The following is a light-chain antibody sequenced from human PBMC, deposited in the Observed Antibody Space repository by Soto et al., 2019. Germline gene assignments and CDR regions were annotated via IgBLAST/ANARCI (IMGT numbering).Light chain of an antibody. Sequence: QPALTQPASGSGSPGQSITISCTGTSSDVGGYDYVSWYQQHPGKAPKLMIYDVTNRPSGVSNRFSGSKSGNTASLTISGLQAEDEADYYCISYASINTYVFGTGTKVTVL. J-gene: IGLJ1*01. CDR1: SSDVGGYDY. CDR3: ISYASINTYV. V-gene: IGLV2-14*01. CDR2: DVT.